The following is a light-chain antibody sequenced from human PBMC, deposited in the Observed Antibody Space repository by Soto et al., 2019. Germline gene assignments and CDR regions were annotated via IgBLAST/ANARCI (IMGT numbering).Light chain of an antibody. CDR3: HQYDSTPPT. Sequence: PGYRATLSCRASQSVNSNYLAWYQRKPGQAPRLLIYGASNRATDIPYRFSASGSGTDFTLTITRLEAEDFAVYYCHQYDSTPPTFGQGTKVEVK. CDR1: QSVNSNY. J-gene: IGKJ1*01. V-gene: IGKV3-20*01. CDR2: GAS.